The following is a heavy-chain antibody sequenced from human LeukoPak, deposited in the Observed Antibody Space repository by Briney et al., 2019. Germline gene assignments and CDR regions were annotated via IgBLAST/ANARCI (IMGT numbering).Heavy chain of an antibody. CDR3: ARGGSGCFDY. CDR2: IHSDGSAT. D-gene: IGHD6-19*01. CDR1: GFTFSGYW. Sequence: GGSLRLSCAASGFTFSGYWMHWGRQAPGKGLVWVSRIHSDGSATSYADSVKGRFTISRDNAKNAVYLQMNSLRVEDTAVYYCARGGSGCFDYWGQGTLVSASS. V-gene: IGHV3-74*01. J-gene: IGHJ4*02.